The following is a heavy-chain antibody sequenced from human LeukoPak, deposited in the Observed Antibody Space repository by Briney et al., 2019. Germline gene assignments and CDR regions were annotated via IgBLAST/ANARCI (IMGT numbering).Heavy chain of an antibody. D-gene: IGHD1-7*01. CDR3: KWNYGGAFDI. V-gene: IGHV3-30*01. J-gene: IGHJ3*02. CDR2: ISYDGSNK. Sequence: GSLRLSCAASGFTFSSYAMHWVRQAPGKGLEWVAIISYDGSNKYYADSVKGRFTISRDNSKNTLYLQMNSLRAEDTAVYYCKWNYGGAFDIWGQGTMVTVSS. CDR1: GFTFSSYA.